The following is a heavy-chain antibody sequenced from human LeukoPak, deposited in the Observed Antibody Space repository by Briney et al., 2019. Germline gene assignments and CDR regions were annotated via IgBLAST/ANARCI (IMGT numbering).Heavy chain of an antibody. CDR3: ARSLRGYRFATDY. V-gene: IGHV4-59*08. J-gene: IGHJ4*02. D-gene: IGHD5-18*01. CDR2: IYYSGST. CDR1: GDSINSYY. Sequence: SETLSLTCTVSGDSINSYYWSWIRQPPGKGLEWIGYIYYSGSTKYNPSIKSRVTISVDTSRNQFSLKLSSVTAADTAVYYCARSLRGYRFATDYWGQGTLVTVSS.